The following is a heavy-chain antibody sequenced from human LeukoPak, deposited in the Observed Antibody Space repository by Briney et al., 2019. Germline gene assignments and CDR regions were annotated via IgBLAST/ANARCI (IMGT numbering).Heavy chain of an antibody. D-gene: IGHD6-19*01. CDR1: GFTFSSYA. J-gene: IGHJ4*02. V-gene: IGHV3-30-3*01. CDR3: ARVRIVAGREQGFDY. CDR2: ISYDGSNK. Sequence: PGRSLRLSCAASGFTFSSYAMHWVRQAPGKGLEWVAVISYDGSNKYYADSVKGRFTISRDNSKNTLYLQMNSLRAGDTAVYYCARVRIVAGREQGFDYWGQGTLVTVSS.